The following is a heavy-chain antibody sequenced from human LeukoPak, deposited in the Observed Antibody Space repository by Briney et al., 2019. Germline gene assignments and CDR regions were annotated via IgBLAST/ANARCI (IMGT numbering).Heavy chain of an antibody. D-gene: IGHD3-10*01. V-gene: IGHV4-59*01. J-gene: IGHJ3*02. CDR1: GGSISSCH. CDR3: ARGGSGISNAFDI. CDR2: LYYSGST. Sequence: SSETVSLTCSVSGGSISSCHWSWIRQPPGKGLEWIGYLYYSGSTNSNPSLKSRVTMSVDTSKNQFSLKLRSVTAADTAVYYCARGGSGISNAFDIWGQGTRVSVSS.